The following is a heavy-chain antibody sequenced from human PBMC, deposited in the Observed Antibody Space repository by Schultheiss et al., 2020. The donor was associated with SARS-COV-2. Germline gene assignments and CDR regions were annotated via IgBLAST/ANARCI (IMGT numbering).Heavy chain of an antibody. D-gene: IGHD2-2*01. V-gene: IGHV1-18*01. J-gene: IGHJ6*02. CDR2: MNPNSGNT. Sequence: ASVKVSCKASGGTFSSYAISWVRQAPGQGLEWMGWMNPNSGNTGYAQKLQGRVTMTTDTSTSTAYMELRSLRSDDTAVYYCARYHQLLIRGLYYYYYGMDVWGQGTTVTVSS. CDR1: GGTFSSYA. CDR3: ARYHQLLIRGLYYYYYGMDV.